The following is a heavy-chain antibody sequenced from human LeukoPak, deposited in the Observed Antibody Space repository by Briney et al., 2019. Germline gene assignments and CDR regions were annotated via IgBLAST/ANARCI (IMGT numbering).Heavy chain of an antibody. CDR3: ARDLFTDTAMAAFDY. V-gene: IGHV7-4-1*02. J-gene: IGHJ4*02. CDR2: INTNTGNP. CDR1: GYTFTSYA. Sequence: ASVKVSCKASGYTFTSYAMNWVRQAPGQGLEWMGWINTNTGNPTYAQGFTGRFVFSLDTSVSTAYLQISSLKAEDTAVYYCARDLFTDTAMAAFDYWGQGTLVTVSS. D-gene: IGHD5-18*01.